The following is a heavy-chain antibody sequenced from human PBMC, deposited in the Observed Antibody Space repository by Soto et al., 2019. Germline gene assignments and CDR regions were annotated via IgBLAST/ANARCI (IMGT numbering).Heavy chain of an antibody. CDR1: GYTFTSYY. Sequence: ASVKVSCKASGYTFTSYYMHWVRQAPGQGLEWMGIINPSGGSTSYAQKFQGRVTMTRGTSTSTVYMELSSLRSEDTAVYYCARGEADSTNYYYYGMDVWGQGTTVTVSS. D-gene: IGHD2-2*01. V-gene: IGHV1-46*01. J-gene: IGHJ6*02. CDR2: INPSGGST. CDR3: ARGEADSTNYYYYGMDV.